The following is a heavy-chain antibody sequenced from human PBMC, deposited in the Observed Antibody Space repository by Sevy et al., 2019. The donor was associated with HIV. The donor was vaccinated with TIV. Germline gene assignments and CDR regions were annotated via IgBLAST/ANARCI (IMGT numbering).Heavy chain of an antibody. V-gene: IGHV3-74*01. J-gene: IGHJ4*02. CDR1: GFTLRSYW. CDR2: LNSDGSSI. D-gene: IGHD1-26*01. Sequence: GGSLRLSCTVSGFTLRSYWMYWVRQAPGKGLVWVSRLNSDGSSISYADSVKGRFTISRDNAKNTVYLQMNSLRAEDTAVYYCARSRVGDFDYWGQGSQVTVSS. CDR3: ARSRVGDFDY.